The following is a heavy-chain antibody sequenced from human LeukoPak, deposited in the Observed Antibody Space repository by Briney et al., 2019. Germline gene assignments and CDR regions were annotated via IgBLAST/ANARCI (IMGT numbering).Heavy chain of an antibody. CDR2: IIPNFDTS. CDR1: GGTFSNYA. D-gene: IGHD2-21*01. CDR3: ARVIITHYFDS. Sequence: SVKVSCKASGGTFSNYAISWGRQAPGQGLEWMGGIIPNFDTSDNAQRFQGRVTITADKSTSTAYMELSNLKSEDTAVYYCARVIITHYFDSWGQGTLVTVSS. J-gene: IGHJ4*02. V-gene: IGHV1-69*06.